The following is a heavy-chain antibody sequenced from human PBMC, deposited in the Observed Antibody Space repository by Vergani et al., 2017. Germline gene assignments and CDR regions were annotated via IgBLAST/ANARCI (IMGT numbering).Heavy chain of an antibody. CDR2: FHHTGMT. J-gene: IGHJ4*02. Sequence: QVQLQESGPGLVKPSETLSLTCTVSNYSISRGYFWGWIRRPPGKGLEWIASFHHTGMTYNNPSLKSRVTISVDTSKNLISLKFNSVTAADTALYYVARHGGSGNFYLLFDSGGQGTLVTVSS. CDR1: NYSISRGYF. D-gene: IGHD2/OR15-2a*01. CDR3: ARHGGSGNFYLLFDS. V-gene: IGHV4-38-2*02.